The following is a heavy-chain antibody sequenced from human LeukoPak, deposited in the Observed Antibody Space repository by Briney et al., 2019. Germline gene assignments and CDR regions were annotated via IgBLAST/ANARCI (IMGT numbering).Heavy chain of an antibody. Sequence: GGSLRLSCAASGFTFSSYAMYWVRQAPGKGLEWVSAISGSGGSTYYADSVKGRFTISRDNAKNSLYLQMNSLRAEDTAVYYCARVDSDVLRFLEWLPQLDYWGQGTLVTVSS. J-gene: IGHJ4*02. CDR1: GFTFSSYA. D-gene: IGHD3-3*01. V-gene: IGHV3-23*01. CDR3: ARVDSDVLRFLEWLPQLDY. CDR2: ISGSGGST.